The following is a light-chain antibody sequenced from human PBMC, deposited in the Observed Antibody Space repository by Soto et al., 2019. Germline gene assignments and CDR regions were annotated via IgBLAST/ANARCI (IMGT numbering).Light chain of an antibody. CDR3: QQYEAVVT. Sequence: EIVLTPSPGTLSLSPGERATLSCRASQSLTNNYFAWYKQKPGRALRLLIDGASTRATGIPDRFSGSGSGTDFTLTIRRLEPEDVAVYYCQQYEAVVTFGQGTKVDIK. J-gene: IGKJ1*01. CDR2: GAS. CDR1: QSLTNNY. V-gene: IGKV3-20*01.